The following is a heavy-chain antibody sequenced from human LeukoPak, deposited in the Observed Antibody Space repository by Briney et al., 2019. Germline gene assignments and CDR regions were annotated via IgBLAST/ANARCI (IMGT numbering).Heavy chain of an antibody. Sequence: PGGSLRLSCAASGFTFSSCGFHWVRQAPGKGLEWVAVIWYDGTHKYYADSVKGRLTISRDNSKNTVYLQMNSLRAEDTAVYYCVKDRGDGYRGFDYWGQGTLVTVSS. CDR2: IWYDGTHK. V-gene: IGHV3-33*06. J-gene: IGHJ4*02. CDR1: GFTFSSCG. CDR3: VKDRGDGYRGFDY. D-gene: IGHD5-24*01.